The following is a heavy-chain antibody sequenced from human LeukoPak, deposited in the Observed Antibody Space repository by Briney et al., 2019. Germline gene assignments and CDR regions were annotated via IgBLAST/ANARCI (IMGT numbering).Heavy chain of an antibody. V-gene: IGHV3-21*01. CDR1: GFTFSSYS. CDR3: AREGPRDGYKYYFDY. CDR2: ISSSSSYI. D-gene: IGHD5-24*01. Sequence: GGSLRLSCAASGFTFSSYSMNWVRQAPGKGLEWVSSISSSSSYIYYADSVKGRFTISRDNAKNSLYLQMSSLRAEDTAVYYCAREGPRDGYKYYFDYWGQGTLVTVSS. J-gene: IGHJ4*02.